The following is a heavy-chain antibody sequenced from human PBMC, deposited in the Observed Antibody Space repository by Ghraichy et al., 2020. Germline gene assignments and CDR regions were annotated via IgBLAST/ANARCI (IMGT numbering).Heavy chain of an antibody. CDR3: TPRGGGIVGATTRIDY. J-gene: IGHJ4*02. CDR1: GFTFSNAW. V-gene: IGHV3-15*01. Sequence: GGSLRLSCVASGFTFSNAWMSWVRQAPGKGLEWVGRIKSKTDGGKTEYAVPVQGRFTISRENSKITLYLQMNSLKTEDTDVYYCTPRGGGIVGATTRIDYWGQGTLVTVSS. CDR2: IKSKTDGGKT. D-gene: IGHD1-26*01.